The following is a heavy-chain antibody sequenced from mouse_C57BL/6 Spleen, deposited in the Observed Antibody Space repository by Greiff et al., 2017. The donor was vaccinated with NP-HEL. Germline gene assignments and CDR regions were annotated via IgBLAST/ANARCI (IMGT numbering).Heavy chain of an antibody. D-gene: IGHD1-1*01. Sequence: QVQLQQPGAELVRPGSSVKLSCKASGYTFTSYWMHWVKQRPIQGLEWIGNIDPSDSETHYNQKFKDKATLTVDKSSSTAYMQLSSLTSEDSAVYYCARRHYYGSKRYFDVWGTGTTVTVSS. CDR1: GYTFTSYW. CDR3: ARRHYYGSKRYFDV. CDR2: IDPSDSET. V-gene: IGHV1-52*01. J-gene: IGHJ1*03.